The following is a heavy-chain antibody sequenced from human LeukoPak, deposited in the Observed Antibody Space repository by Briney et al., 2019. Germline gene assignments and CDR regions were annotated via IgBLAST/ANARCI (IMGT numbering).Heavy chain of an antibody. V-gene: IGHV3-15*01. D-gene: IGHD6-6*01. CDR3: TTDHQTGSIAAPTGFSRMNY. CDR2: IKSKTDGGTT. Sequence: PGGSLRLSCAASGFTFSNAWMSWVRQAPGKGLEWVGRIKSKTDGGTTDYAAPVTGRFTISRDDSKNTLYLQMNSLKTEDTAVYYCTTDHQTGSIAAPTGFSRMNYWGQGTLVTVSS. J-gene: IGHJ4*02. CDR1: GFTFSNAW.